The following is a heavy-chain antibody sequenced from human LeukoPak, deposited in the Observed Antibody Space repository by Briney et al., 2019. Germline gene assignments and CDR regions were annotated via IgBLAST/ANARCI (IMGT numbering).Heavy chain of an antibody. Sequence: GGSLRLSCAASGFTVSSNYMSWVRQAPGKGLEWVSVLYSGGNTHYADSVKGRFTISRDNAKNTLYLQMNSLRAEDTAVYYCARGAWTAYYLDYWGQGTLVTVSS. CDR2: LYSGGNT. CDR1: GFTVSSNY. D-gene: IGHD3/OR15-3a*01. V-gene: IGHV3-53*01. J-gene: IGHJ4*02. CDR3: ARGAWTAYYLDY.